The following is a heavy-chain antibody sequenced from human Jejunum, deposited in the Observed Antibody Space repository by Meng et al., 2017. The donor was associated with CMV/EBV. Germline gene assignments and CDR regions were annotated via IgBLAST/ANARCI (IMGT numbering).Heavy chain of an antibody. CDR2: VSSVSSYT. J-gene: IGHJ4*02. D-gene: IGHD2-8*01. V-gene: IGHV3-11*06. CDR1: GFTFDDYY. Sequence: GQRGEAGGGLVKPGGSLRLSCAASGFTFDDYYMNWIRQAPGKGLEWVSSVSSVSSYTNYADSVKGRFTISRDNAKNSLYLQMNSLRAEDTAVYYCARDRYCTNGVCYTHFDSWGQGTLVTVSS. CDR3: ARDRYCTNGVCYTHFDS.